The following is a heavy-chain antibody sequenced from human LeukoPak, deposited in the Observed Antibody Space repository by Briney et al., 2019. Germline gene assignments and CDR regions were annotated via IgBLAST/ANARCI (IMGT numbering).Heavy chain of an antibody. Sequence: SQTLSLTCAISGDSVSSNSAAWNWIRQSPSRGLEWLGRTYYRSKWYNDYAVSVKSRITINPDTSKNQFSLQLNSVTPEDTAVYYCASTTEGRTWYNYYDSQEGAFDIWGQGTMVTVSS. CDR3: ASTTEGRTWYNYYDSQEGAFDI. V-gene: IGHV6-1*01. CDR1: GDSVSSNSAA. D-gene: IGHD3-22*01. CDR2: TYYRSKWYN. J-gene: IGHJ3*02.